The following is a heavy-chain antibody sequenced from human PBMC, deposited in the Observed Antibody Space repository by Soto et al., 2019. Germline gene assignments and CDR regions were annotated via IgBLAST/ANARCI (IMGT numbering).Heavy chain of an antibody. CDR3: AKMVTTYYYYYMDV. Sequence: VHLVESGGGLVQPGGSLRLSCAASGFTFGSFSMNWVRQAPGKGLEWVSYISSSSGIIYYADSVKGRFTIARDNAKNSLYLQMHRLRAEDTAVYFSAKMVTTYYYYYMDVWGKGTTVTVSS. J-gene: IGHJ6*03. V-gene: IGHV3-48*01. CDR1: GFTFGSFS. D-gene: IGHD4-17*01. CDR2: ISSSSGII.